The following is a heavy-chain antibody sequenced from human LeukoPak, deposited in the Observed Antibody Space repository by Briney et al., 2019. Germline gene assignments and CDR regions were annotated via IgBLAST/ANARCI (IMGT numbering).Heavy chain of an antibody. Sequence: PSQTLSLTCTVSGGSIGSGDYYWSWIRQPPGKGLECIGYIYSSGSTYYSPSLKSRIAMSIDTSKNQFSLKLSSVTAADTATYYCARRNYYASSWYFDLWGRGTLVTVSS. CDR2: IYSSGST. CDR3: ARRNYYASSWYFDL. J-gene: IGHJ2*01. V-gene: IGHV4-30-4*08. CDR1: GGSIGSGDYY. D-gene: IGHD3-10*01.